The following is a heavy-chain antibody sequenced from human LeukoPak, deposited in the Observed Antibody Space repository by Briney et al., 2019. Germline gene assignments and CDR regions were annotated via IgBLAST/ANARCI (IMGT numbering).Heavy chain of an antibody. Sequence: PSETLSLTCAVYGGSFSGYYWSWIRQPPGKGLEWIGEINHSGGTNYNPSLKSRVTISVDTSKNQFSLKLSSVTAADTAVYYCARGRLRGTSAVWGQGTLVTVSS. V-gene: IGHV4-34*01. D-gene: IGHD1-26*01. J-gene: IGHJ4*02. CDR3: ARGRLRGTSAV. CDR2: INHSGGT. CDR1: GGSFSGYY.